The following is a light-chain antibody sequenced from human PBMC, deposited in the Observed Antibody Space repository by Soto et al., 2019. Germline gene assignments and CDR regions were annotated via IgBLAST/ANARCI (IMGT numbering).Light chain of an antibody. CDR2: DAS. CDR1: QSVSTY. V-gene: IGKV3-11*01. Sequence: EIVLTQSPATLSLSPGQRATLSCRASQSVSTYLAWYQQKPGQAPRLLIYDASNRATGIPARFSGSGSGTDFTLTISSLEPEDFAVYYCQQRGDLDGFTFGPGTKVDIK. CDR3: QQRGDLDGFT. J-gene: IGKJ3*01.